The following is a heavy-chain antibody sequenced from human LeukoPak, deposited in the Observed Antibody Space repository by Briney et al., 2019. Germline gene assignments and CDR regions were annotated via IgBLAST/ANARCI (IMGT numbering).Heavy chain of an antibody. D-gene: IGHD3-10*01. J-gene: IGHJ4*02. CDR1: GFTFSSNG. CDR2: IQYDGSKK. V-gene: IGHV3-30*02. CDR3: AKDIGSYYDY. Sequence: GGSLRLSCVASGFTFSSNGMHWVRQAPGKGLEWVTFIQYDGSKKYYADSVKGRFTISRDNSKNTLYLEMNSLRAEDTAVYYCAKDIGSYYDYWGQGVLVTVSS.